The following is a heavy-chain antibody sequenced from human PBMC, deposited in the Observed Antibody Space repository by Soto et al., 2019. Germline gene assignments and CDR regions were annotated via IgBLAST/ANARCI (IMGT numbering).Heavy chain of an antibody. V-gene: IGHV4-34*01. CDR1: GGSFSGFY. Sequence: QVQLQQWGAGLLKPSETLFLTCAVYGGSFSGFYWTWIRQPPGKGLEWIGEINHSGTTNYNPSLKSPVTISLDRSKNQFSLKMTSVTAADTAVYFCAINLRYDFATWGQGTLVSVSS. CDR3: AINLRYDFAT. J-gene: IGHJ5*02. CDR2: INHSGTT. D-gene: IGHD3-3*01.